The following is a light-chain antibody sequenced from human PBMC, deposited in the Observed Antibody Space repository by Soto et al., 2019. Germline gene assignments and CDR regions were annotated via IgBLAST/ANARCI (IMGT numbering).Light chain of an antibody. CDR1: QGISNY. CDR2: ASS. CDR3: QKYNSAPRT. Sequence: DIQMTQSPSSLSASVGDRVTSTCRASQGISNYLAWFQQKPGKVPELLIYASSTLRSGVPSRFSGSGSGKNFTLTISSLQPEDVATYYCQKYNSAPRTFGQGTKLEIK. V-gene: IGKV1-27*01. J-gene: IGKJ2*01.